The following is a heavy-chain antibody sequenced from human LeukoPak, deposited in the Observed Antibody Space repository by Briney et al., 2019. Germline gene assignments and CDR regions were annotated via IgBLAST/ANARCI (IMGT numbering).Heavy chain of an antibody. CDR3: AREGIAAHWFDP. V-gene: IGHV1-2*02. D-gene: IGHD6-13*01. J-gene: IGHJ5*02. CDR1: GYTFTGYY. Sequence: ASVKVSCKASGYTFTGYYMHWVRQAPGQGLEWMGWINPNSGGTNYAQKFQGRVTMTRDTSIRTAYTELSRLRSDDTAVYYCAREGIAAHWFDPWGQGTLVTVSS. CDR2: INPNSGGT.